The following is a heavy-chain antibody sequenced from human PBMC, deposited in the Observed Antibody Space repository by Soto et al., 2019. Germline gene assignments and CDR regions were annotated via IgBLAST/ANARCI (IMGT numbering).Heavy chain of an antibody. CDR2: IYYSGST. V-gene: IGHV4-39*01. CDR3: ARVEALAGYYVY. CDR1: GGSISSSSYY. Sequence: QLQLQESGPGLVKPSETLSLTCTVSGGSISSSSYYWGWIRQPPGKGLEWIGSIYYSGSTYYNPSLKSRVTISVDTSKNQFSLKLSSVTAADTAVYYCARVEALAGYYVYWGQGTLVTVSS. J-gene: IGHJ4*02. D-gene: IGHD3-9*01.